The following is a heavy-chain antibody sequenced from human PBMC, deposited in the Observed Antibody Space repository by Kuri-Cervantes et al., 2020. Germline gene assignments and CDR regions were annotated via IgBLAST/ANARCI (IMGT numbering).Heavy chain of an antibody. J-gene: IGHJ6*02. CDR3: AKDMIQIYYYYGMDV. CDR2: IWYDGSNK. CDR1: GLTFSSYG. D-gene: IGHD3-16*01. V-gene: IGHV3-30*02. Sequence: GESLKISCAASGLTFSSYGMHWVRQAPGKGLEWVAVIWYDGSNKYYADSVKGRFTISRDNSKNTLYLQMNSLRAEDTAVYYCAKDMIQIYYYYGMDVWGQGTTVTVSS.